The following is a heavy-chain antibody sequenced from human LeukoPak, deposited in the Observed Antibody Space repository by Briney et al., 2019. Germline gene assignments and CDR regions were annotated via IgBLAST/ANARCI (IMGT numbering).Heavy chain of an antibody. CDR1: GYTFTGYY. J-gene: IGHJ6*03. V-gene: IGHV1-2*02. CDR3: TRVPKSSSRYYYYYYMDV. Sequence: ASVKVSCKASGYTFTGYYMHWVRQAPGQGLEWMGWINPNSGGTNYAQKFQGRVTMTRDTSISTAYMELSRLRSDDTAVYYCTRVPKSSSRYYYYYYMDVWGKGTTVTVSS. D-gene: IGHD6-6*01. CDR2: INPNSGGT.